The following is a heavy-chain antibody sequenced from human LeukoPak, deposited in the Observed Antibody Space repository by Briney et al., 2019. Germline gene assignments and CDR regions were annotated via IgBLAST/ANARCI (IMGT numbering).Heavy chain of an antibody. J-gene: IGHJ3*02. CDR3: ARRLNIVVVTAFSAFDI. CDR2: IYYSGST. D-gene: IGHD2-21*02. V-gene: IGHV4-59*12. Sequence: SETLSLTCAVYGGSFSGYYWSWIRQPPGKGLEWIGYIYYSGSTNYNPSLKSRVTISVDTSKNQFSLKLSSVTAADTAVYYCARRLNIVVVTAFSAFDIWGQGTMVTVSS. CDR1: GGSFSGYY.